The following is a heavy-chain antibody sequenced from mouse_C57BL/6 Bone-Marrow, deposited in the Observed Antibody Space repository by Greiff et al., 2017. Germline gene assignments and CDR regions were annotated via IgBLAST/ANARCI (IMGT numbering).Heavy chain of an antibody. CDR3: ARDRDDYDAWFAY. D-gene: IGHD2-4*01. CDR2: IYPGDGDT. V-gene: IGHV1-80*01. CDR1: GYAFSSYW. J-gene: IGHJ3*01. Sequence: QVQLQQSGAELVKPGASVKISCKASGYAFSSYWMNWVKQRPGKGLEWIGQIYPGDGDTNYNGKFKGKATLTADKSSSTAYMQLSSLTSEDSAVYFCARDRDDYDAWFAYWGQGTLVTVSA.